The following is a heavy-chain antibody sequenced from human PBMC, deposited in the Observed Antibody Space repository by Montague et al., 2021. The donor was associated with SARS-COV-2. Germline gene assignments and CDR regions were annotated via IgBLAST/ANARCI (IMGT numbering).Heavy chain of an antibody. D-gene: IGHD3-16*02. J-gene: IGHJ5*02. CDR1: GGSSSGYY. CDR3: ARGYDYVWWSYRYLHGFDP. Sequence: SETLSLTCAVYGGSSSGYYWSWIRQPPGKGLEWIGEINHSGSTNYNPSLKSRVTISVDTSKNQFSLKLSSVTAADTAVYYCARGYDYVWWSYRYLHGFDPWGQGTLVTVSS. CDR2: INHSGST. V-gene: IGHV4-34*01.